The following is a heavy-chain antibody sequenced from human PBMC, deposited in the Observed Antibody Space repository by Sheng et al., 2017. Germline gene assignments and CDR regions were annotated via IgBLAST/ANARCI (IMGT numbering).Heavy chain of an antibody. D-gene: IGHD3-22*01. Sequence: QVQLQESGPGLVKPSQTLSLTCTVSGGSISSGSYYWSSGSGQPAGKGLEWIGRIYTSGSTNYNPSLKSRVTISVDTSKNQFSLKLSSVTAADTAVYYCARESRGMSSGYYYYYYMDVWGQGTTVTVSS. J-gene: IGHJ6*03. CDR1: GGSISSGSYY. V-gene: IGHV4-61*02. CDR3: ARESRGMSSGYYYYYYMDV. CDR2: IYTSGST.